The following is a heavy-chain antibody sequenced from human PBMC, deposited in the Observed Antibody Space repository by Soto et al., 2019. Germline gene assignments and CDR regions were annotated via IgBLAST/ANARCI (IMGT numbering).Heavy chain of an antibody. CDR3: ARDTDHSGSYYYYYYGMDV. CDR1: GGTFGTYG. CDR2: IVPLIGTP. Sequence: ASVKVSCKASGGTFGTYGISWVRQVPGQGLEWMGGIVPLIGTPNYAQKFQGRVTITADELTSTVHMQLSSLRSDDTAVYYCARDTDHSGSYYYYYYGMDVWGQGTTVTVSS. D-gene: IGHD1-26*01. J-gene: IGHJ6*02. V-gene: IGHV1-69*13.